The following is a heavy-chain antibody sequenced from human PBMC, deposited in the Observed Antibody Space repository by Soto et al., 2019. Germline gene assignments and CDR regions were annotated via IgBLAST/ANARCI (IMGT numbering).Heavy chain of an antibody. Sequence: QVQLVQSGAEVKKPGASVKVSCKASGYTFTSYYMRWVRQAPGQGLECMGIINPSGGSTTYAQKFQGRVTMTRDTSTSTVYMELSSLRSEDTAVYYCARDRSRRGFDYWGQGTLVTVSS. D-gene: IGHD6-6*01. CDR3: ARDRSRRGFDY. CDR2: INPSGGST. CDR1: GYTFTSYY. J-gene: IGHJ4*02. V-gene: IGHV1-46*03.